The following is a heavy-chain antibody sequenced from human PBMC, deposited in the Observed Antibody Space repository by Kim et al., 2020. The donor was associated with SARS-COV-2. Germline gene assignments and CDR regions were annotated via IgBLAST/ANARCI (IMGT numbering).Heavy chain of an antibody. CDR2: ISAYNGNT. J-gene: IGHJ2*01. D-gene: IGHD6-13*01. CDR3: ARDGQAAARGDWYFDV. V-gene: IGHV1-18*01. CDR1: GYSFSSYG. Sequence: ASVKVSCKASGYSFSSYGLTWVRQAPGQGLEWMGWISAYNGNTIYAQKLQGRVTMTTDTSTSTAYMGLRSLRSDDTAVYYCARDGQAAARGDWYFDVWGRGTLVTVSS.